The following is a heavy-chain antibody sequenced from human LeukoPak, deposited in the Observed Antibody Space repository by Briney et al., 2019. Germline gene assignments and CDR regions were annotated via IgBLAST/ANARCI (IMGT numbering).Heavy chain of an antibody. J-gene: IGHJ4*02. D-gene: IGHD3-22*01. CDR3: ARADYYDSSGYPRSLDY. Sequence: GGSLRLSCAASGFTFSSYAMSWVRQAPGKGLEWVSAIGGSGGSTYYADSVKGRFTISRDNSKNTLYLQMNSLRAEDTAVYYCARADYYDSSGYPRSLDYWGQGTLVTVSS. CDR1: GFTFSSYA. CDR2: IGGSGGST. V-gene: IGHV3-23*01.